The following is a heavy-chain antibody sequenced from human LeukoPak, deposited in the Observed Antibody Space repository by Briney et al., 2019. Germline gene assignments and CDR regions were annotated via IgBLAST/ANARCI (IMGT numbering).Heavy chain of an antibody. J-gene: IGHJ5*02. CDR2: TSYDQSNK. Sequence: PGGSLRLSCAASGFIFSNYAMHWVRQAPGKGLEWVAVTSYDQSNKYYADSVKGRFTISRDSSKNTLYLQMDSLRTDDTAVYYCARVVENWFDPWGQGTLVTVSS. CDR1: GFIFSNYA. V-gene: IGHV3-30-3*01. CDR3: ARVVENWFDP. D-gene: IGHD2-15*01.